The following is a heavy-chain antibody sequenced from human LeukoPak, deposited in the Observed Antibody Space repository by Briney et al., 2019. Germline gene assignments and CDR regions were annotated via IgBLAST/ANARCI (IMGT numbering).Heavy chain of an antibody. V-gene: IGHV3-7*05. J-gene: IGHJ3*02. Sequence: SGGSLRLSCAASGFTFSSYWMSWVRQAPGKGLECVANIKRDGSEKYYVDSVKGRFTISRDNAENSLYLQMNSLRAEDTAVYYCARARDYGSGKANAFDIWGQGTMVTVSS. CDR1: GFTFSSYW. CDR2: IKRDGSEK. D-gene: IGHD3-10*01. CDR3: ARARDYGSGKANAFDI.